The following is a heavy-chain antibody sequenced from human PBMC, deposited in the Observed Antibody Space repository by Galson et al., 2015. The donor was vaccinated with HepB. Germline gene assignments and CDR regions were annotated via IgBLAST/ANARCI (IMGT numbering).Heavy chain of an antibody. Sequence: SLRLSCAASGFTFSSYGMHWVRQAPGKGLEWVAVIWYDGSNNYYADSVKGRFTISRDNSKNTLYLQMNSRRAEDTAVYYFARDSRSIAAAGIVRTIDYWGQGTLVTVSS. CDR2: IWYDGSNN. D-gene: IGHD6-13*01. CDR3: ARDSRSIAAAGIVRTIDY. CDR1: GFTFSSYG. V-gene: IGHV3-33*01. J-gene: IGHJ4*02.